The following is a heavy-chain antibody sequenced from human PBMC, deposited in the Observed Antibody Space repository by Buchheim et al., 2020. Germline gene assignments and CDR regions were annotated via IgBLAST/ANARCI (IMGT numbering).Heavy chain of an antibody. CDR3: AKAGYSGYCDW. CDR1: GFTFSSYG. V-gene: IGHV3-30*18. D-gene: IGHD5-12*01. Sequence: QVQLVESGGGVVQPGRSLRLSCAASGFTFSSYGMHWVRQAPGKGLEWVAVISYDGSNKYYADSVKGRFTISRDNSKNTLYLQMNSLRAEDTAVYYCAKAGYSGYCDWWGQGTL. J-gene: IGHJ4*02. CDR2: ISYDGSNK.